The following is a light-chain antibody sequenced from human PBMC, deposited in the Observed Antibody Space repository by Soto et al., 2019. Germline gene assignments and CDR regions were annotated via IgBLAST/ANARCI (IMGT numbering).Light chain of an antibody. CDR1: SSDVGDYNY. V-gene: IGLV2-11*01. CDR2: AVN. CDR3: CSYAGSYTWV. Sequence: QSALTQPRSVSGAPGQSVTISCTGTSSDVGDYNYVSWYQQHPGKAPKLLIYAVNMRPSGVPDRFSGSKSGNTASLTISGLQAEDEADYSCCSYAGSYTWVFGGGTKVTVL. J-gene: IGLJ3*02.